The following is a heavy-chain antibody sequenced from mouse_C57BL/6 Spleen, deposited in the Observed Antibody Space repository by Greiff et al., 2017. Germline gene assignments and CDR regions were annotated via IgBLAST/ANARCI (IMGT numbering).Heavy chain of an antibody. V-gene: IGHV1-42*01. J-gene: IGHJ4*01. CDR1: GYSFTGYY. Sequence: VQLQQSGPELVKPGASVKISCKASGYSFTGYYMNWVKQSPEKSLEWIGEFNPSTGGTTYNQKFKAKATLTVDKSSSTAYMQLKSLTSEDAAVYYCARDSTGSYAMDYWGQGTSVTVSS. D-gene: IGHD4-1*02. CDR3: ARDSTGSYAMDY. CDR2: FNPSTGGT.